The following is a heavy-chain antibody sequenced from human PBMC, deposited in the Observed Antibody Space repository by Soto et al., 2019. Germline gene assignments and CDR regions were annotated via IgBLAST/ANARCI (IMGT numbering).Heavy chain of an antibody. CDR3: AADKYYDFWSGYYPTPGY. CDR2: IVVGSGNT. D-gene: IGHD3-3*01. V-gene: IGHV1-58*01. J-gene: IGHJ4*02. CDR1: GFTFTSSA. Sequence: SVKVSCTASGFTFTSSAVQWVRQARGQRLEWIGWIVVGSGNTNYAQKFQERVTITRDMSTSTAYMELSSLRSEDTAVYYCAADKYYDFWSGYYPTPGYWGQGTLVTVSS.